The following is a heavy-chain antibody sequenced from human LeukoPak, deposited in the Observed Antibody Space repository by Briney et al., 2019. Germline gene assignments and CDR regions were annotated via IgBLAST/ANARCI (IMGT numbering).Heavy chain of an antibody. D-gene: IGHD2-21*01. CDR2: IYTSGST. CDR3: ARVRAYCGGDCYGPFDY. Sequence: SETLSLTCTVSGGSISSGSYYWSWIRQPAGKGLEWIGRIYTSGSTNYNPSLKSRVTISVDTSKNQFSLKLSSVTAADTAVYYCARVRAYCGGDCYGPFDYWGRGTLVTVSS. J-gene: IGHJ4*02. V-gene: IGHV4-61*02. CDR1: GGSISSGSYY.